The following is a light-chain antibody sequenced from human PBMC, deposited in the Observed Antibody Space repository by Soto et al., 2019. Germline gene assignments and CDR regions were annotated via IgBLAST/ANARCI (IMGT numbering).Light chain of an antibody. CDR3: QQRGSWPLT. J-gene: IGKJ4*01. CDR2: EAS. Sequence: EIVLTQSPATLSLSPGDRATLSCRASQSVSTSLAWYQQKPGQAPRLLIYEASNRATGIPARFSGSGSGTGFTLAISSLEPEDFAVYYCQQRGSWPLTVGGGTKVDIK. CDR1: QSVSTS. V-gene: IGKV3-11*01.